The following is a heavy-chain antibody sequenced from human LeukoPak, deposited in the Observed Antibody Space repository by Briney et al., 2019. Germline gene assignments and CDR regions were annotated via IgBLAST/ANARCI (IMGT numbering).Heavy chain of an antibody. V-gene: IGHV4-30-2*01. CDR1: GGSISSGGYS. CDR2: IYHSGST. CDR3: AQLNCSGGSCYFDY. J-gene: IGHJ4*02. D-gene: IGHD2-15*01. Sequence: SETLSLTCAVSGGSISSGGYSWSWIRQPPGKGLEWIGYIYHSGSTYYNPSLKSRVTLSVDRSKNQFSLKLSSVTAADTAVYYCAQLNCSGGSCYFDYWGQGTLVTVSS.